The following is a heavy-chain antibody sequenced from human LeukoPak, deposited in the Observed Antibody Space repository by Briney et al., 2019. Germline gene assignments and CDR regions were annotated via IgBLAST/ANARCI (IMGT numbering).Heavy chain of an antibody. V-gene: IGHV3-48*03. CDR1: GFTFSSYE. CDR3: ARQTGSGPFILP. CDR2: ISSSGSII. D-gene: IGHD3/OR15-3a*01. J-gene: IGHJ4*02. Sequence: GGSLRLSCAASGFTFSSYEMNWVRQAPGKGLEWVSYISSSGSIIHYADSVKGRFTISRDNAKNSLYLQMNSLRAEDTAVYYCARQTGSGPFILPGGQGTLVTVSS.